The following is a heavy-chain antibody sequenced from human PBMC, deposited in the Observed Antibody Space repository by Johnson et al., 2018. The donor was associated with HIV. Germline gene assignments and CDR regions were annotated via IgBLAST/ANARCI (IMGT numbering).Heavy chain of an antibody. D-gene: IGHD5-18*01. CDR2: IKQDGSEK. CDR1: GFTFSNHH. Sequence: VQLVESGGDLVQPGGSLRLSCIGSGFTFSNHHMTWVRQAPGKGLEWVANIKQDGSEKTYVDSVKGRFTISRDNAKKSLYLQMNSLRAEDTAVYYCASPYSYGLDDAFDIWGQGTMVTVSS. CDR3: ASPYSYGLDDAFDI. V-gene: IGHV3-7*03. J-gene: IGHJ3*02.